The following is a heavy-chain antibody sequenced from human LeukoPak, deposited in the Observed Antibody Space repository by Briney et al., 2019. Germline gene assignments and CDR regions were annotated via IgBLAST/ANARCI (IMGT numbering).Heavy chain of an antibody. J-gene: IGHJ4*02. D-gene: IGHD3-22*01. CDR3: ASAPRPPRWYDSSGYVDY. CDR2: IYSGGST. Sequence: TGGSLRLSCAASGFTVSSNYTSWVRQAPGKGLEWVSVIYSGGSTYYADSVKGRFTISRDNSKNTLYLQMNSLRAEDTAVYYCASAPRPPRWYDSSGYVDYWGQGTLVTVSS. V-gene: IGHV3-66*01. CDR1: GFTVSSNY.